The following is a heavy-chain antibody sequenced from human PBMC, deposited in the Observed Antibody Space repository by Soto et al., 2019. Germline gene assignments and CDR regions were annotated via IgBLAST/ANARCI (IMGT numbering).Heavy chain of an antibody. CDR3: AKDAPGSGLRSDY. D-gene: IGHD3-22*01. V-gene: IGHV3-23*01. CDR1: GFTFSIYA. CDR2: ITGNGGT. J-gene: IGHJ4*02. Sequence: EVQLLESGGGLVQPGGSLRLSCAASGFTFSIYAMSWVRQAPGKGLEWVSTITGNGGTSYADFVRGRFTISRDNSNNTLYLQMNSLSADDPAVYYCAKDAPGSGLRSDYWGQGTLVTVSA.